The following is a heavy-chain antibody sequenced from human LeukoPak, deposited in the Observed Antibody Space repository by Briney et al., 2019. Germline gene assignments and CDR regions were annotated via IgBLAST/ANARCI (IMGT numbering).Heavy chain of an antibody. V-gene: IGHV3-15*01. CDR1: GFTFSNAW. J-gene: IGHJ4*02. CDR3: TRSSSGWYSDY. CDR2: ITSKTDGGTP. Sequence: GGSLRLSCAASGFTFSNAWMNWVRQAPGKGLEWIGRITSKTDGGTPLYPAPVKGRFIISRDDFKSIAHLQMNSLKTEDTAVYYCTRSSSGWYSDYWGQGTLVTVSS. D-gene: IGHD6-19*01.